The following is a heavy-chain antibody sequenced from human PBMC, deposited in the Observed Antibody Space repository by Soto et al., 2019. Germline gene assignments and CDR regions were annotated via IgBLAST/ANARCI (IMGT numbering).Heavy chain of an antibody. CDR1: GFTFSSYA. D-gene: IGHD3-16*02. J-gene: IGHJ4*02. CDR2: ISGSGGST. V-gene: IGHV3-23*01. CDR3: ANHRGELSPFFDY. Sequence: VQLLESGGGLVQPGGSLGLSCAASGFTFSSYAMSWVRQAPGKGLEWVSAISGSGGSTYYADSVKGRFTISRDNSKNTLYLQMNSLRAEDTAVYYCANHRGELSPFFDYWGQGTLVTVSS.